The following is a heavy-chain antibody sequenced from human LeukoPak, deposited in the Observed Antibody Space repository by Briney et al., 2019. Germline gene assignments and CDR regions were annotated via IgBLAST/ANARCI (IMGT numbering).Heavy chain of an antibody. Sequence: SETLSLTCTVSGGSISSGDYYWSWIRQPPGKGLEWIGSIYYSGSTYYNPSLKSRVTISVDTSKNQFSLKPSSVTAADTAVYYCARSGRYGAYYFDYWGQGTLVTVSS. J-gene: IGHJ4*02. V-gene: IGHV4-39*01. CDR2: IYYSGST. CDR1: GGSISSGDYY. CDR3: ARSGRYGAYYFDY. D-gene: IGHD6-19*01.